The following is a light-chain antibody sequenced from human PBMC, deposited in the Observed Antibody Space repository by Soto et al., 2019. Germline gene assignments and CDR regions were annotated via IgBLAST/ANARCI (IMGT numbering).Light chain of an antibody. CDR3: QQSYSTPYT. CDR1: QSISVH. J-gene: IGKJ2*01. CDR2: AAS. Sequence: DIQMTQSPSSLSASVGDTVTITCRASQSISVHLNWYQQKPGKVPKLLIYAASNLHSGVPSRFSGSGSETDFALTISSLQPEDFATYYCQQSYSTPYTFGQGTGLEIK. V-gene: IGKV1-39*01.